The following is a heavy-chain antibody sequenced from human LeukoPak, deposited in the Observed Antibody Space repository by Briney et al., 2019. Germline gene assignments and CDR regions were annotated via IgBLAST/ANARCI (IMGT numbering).Heavy chain of an antibody. CDR2: IYPGDSDT. V-gene: IGHV5-51*01. J-gene: IGHJ4*02. Sequence: WIGIIYPGDSDTRYSPSFQGQVTISADKSISTAYLQWSSLKASDTAMYYCARQGAGFDYWGQGTLVTVSS. CDR3: ARQGAGFDY. D-gene: IGHD3-10*01.